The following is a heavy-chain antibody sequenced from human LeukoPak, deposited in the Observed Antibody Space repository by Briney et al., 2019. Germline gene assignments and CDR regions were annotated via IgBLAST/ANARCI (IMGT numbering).Heavy chain of an antibody. J-gene: IGHJ6*03. CDR1: GGSMNNYY. CDR3: TRGVYYYYHMDV. CDR2: MFTNGAS. Sequence: SETLSFTCRVSGGSMNNYYWSWIRQPAGRGLQWIGRMFTNGASNYNPSLKSRVTMAVDTSKNQVSLTLNSATAADTAVYYCTRGVYYYYHMDVWGKGTTVTVSS. V-gene: IGHV4-4*07.